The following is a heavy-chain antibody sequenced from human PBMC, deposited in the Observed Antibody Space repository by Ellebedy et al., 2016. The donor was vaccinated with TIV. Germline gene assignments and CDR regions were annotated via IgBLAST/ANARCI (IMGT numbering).Heavy chain of an antibody. CDR3: AKLGFDILTGSGGMDV. CDR1: GFTFSNYA. Sequence: GGSLRLSCAASGFTFSNYAMSWVRRSPGKGLDWVSLISGSGEYTYYADSVKGRLTISRDNSMYTLYLQMNSLGVGDTAVYYCAKLGFDILTGSGGMDVWGQGTTVTVSS. D-gene: IGHD3-9*01. V-gene: IGHV3-23*01. CDR2: ISGSGEYT. J-gene: IGHJ6*02.